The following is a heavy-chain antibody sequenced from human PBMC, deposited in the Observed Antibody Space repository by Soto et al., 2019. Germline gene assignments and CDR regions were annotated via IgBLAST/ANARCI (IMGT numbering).Heavy chain of an antibody. CDR2: VYYSGTT. CDR3: ARTTAVPNTLRSRYFFDY. J-gene: IGHJ4*02. V-gene: IGHV4-61*01. CDR1: GGSVSDKTYY. D-gene: IGHD4-17*01. Sequence: QVQLQESGPGLLKPSETLSLTCSVSGGSVSDKTYYWSWIRQPPGKRLEWIGYVYYSGTTNDNPSLKSRVTISVDLSKNRFSLRLSSVTTADTALYYCARTTAVPNTLRSRYFFDYWGQVTLVTVSS.